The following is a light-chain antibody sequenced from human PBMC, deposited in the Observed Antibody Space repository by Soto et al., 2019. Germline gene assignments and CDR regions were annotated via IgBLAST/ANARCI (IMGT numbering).Light chain of an antibody. J-gene: IGKJ1*01. CDR1: QNVSNN. Sequence: EIVMTQSPATLSVSPGERATLSCRASQNVSNNLAWYQQKPGQAPRLLIYGASTRATGIPARFSGSGSGTEFTLTISSLPSEDFAVYYCQQYDNWPPWTFGQGTTVDLK. CDR3: QQYDNWPPWT. V-gene: IGKV3-15*01. CDR2: GAS.